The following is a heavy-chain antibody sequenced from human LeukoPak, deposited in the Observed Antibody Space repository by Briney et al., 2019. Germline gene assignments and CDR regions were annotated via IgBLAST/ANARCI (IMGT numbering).Heavy chain of an antibody. CDR3: AKDIAPRSSWYFYFAY. CDR1: GFTFDDYT. Sequence: PAGGSLRISCAASGFTFDDYTTHWVRQAPGKGLEWVSLISWDGGSTYYADSVKGRFTISRDNSKNSLYLQMNSLRTEDTALYYCAKDIAPRSSWYFYFAYWGQGTLVTVSS. D-gene: IGHD6-13*01. J-gene: IGHJ4*02. V-gene: IGHV3-43*01. CDR2: ISWDGGST.